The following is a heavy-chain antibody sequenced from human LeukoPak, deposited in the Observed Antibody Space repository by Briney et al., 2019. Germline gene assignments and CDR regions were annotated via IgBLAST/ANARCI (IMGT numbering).Heavy chain of an antibody. V-gene: IGHV4-28*05. CDR2: IYYSGGI. Sequence: SDTLSLTCSVSGYSISTSNYWAWIRQPPGRGLEWIGHIYYSGGIYYNPSLKSRVTMSVDTSRNQFSLKLSSVTAVDTAVYYCARKTTAGPSKAAFDIWGQGTMVAVST. J-gene: IGHJ3*02. CDR1: GYSISTSNY. D-gene: IGHD2-21*02. CDR3: ARKTTAGPSKAAFDI.